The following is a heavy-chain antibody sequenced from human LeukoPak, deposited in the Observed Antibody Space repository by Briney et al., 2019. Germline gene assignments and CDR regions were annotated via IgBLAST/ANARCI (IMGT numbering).Heavy chain of an antibody. V-gene: IGHV1-69*13. Sequence: ASVKVSCKASGGTFSSYAISWVRQAPGQGLEWMGGIIPIFGTANYAQKFQGRVTITADESTSTAYMELSSLRSEDTAVYYCASRAASVTLGYWGQGTLVTVSS. D-gene: IGHD2-15*01. CDR2: IIPIFGTA. J-gene: IGHJ4*02. CDR3: ASRAASVTLGY. CDR1: GGTFSSYA.